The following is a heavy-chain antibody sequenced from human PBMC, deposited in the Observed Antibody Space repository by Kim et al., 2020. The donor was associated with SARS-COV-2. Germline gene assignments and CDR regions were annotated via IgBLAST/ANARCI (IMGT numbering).Heavy chain of an antibody. J-gene: IGHJ4*02. D-gene: IGHD6-13*01. Sequence: AQKFQGGVTMTRDTSTSTVYMELSSLRSEDTAVYYCARDKAAADASDFDYWGQGTLVTVSS. CDR3: ARDKAAADASDFDY. V-gene: IGHV1-46*01.